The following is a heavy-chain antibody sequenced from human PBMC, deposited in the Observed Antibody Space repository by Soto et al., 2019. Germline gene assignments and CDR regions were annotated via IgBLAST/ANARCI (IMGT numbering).Heavy chain of an antibody. CDR1: GGSISSSNW. CDR2: IYHSGST. J-gene: IGHJ6*02. V-gene: IGHV4-4*02. CDR3: SGSWERINYYYYGMDV. D-gene: IGHD6-13*01. Sequence: SETLSLTCAVSGGSISSSNWWSWVRQPPGKGLEWIGEIYHSGSTNYNPSLKSRVTISVDKSKNQFSLKLSSVTAADTAVYYCSGSWERINYYYYGMDVWGQGTTVTVSS.